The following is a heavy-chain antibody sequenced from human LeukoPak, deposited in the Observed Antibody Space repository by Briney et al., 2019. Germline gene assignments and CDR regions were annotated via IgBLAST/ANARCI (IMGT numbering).Heavy chain of an antibody. J-gene: IGHJ6*02. CDR1: GLSISSYE. CDR3: AREYYYTLDV. CDR2: ISKPGTYT. V-gene: IGHV3-48*03. Sequence: GGSLRLSCVVSGLSISSYEMNWVRQAPGKGLEWVSYISKPGTYTDYADSVKGRFTISRDNAKNSLYLQMNSSRAEDTAVYYCAREYYYTLDVWGQGTTVTVSS.